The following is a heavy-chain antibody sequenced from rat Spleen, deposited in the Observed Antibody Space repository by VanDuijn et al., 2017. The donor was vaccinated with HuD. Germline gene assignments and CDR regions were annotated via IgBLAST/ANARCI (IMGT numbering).Heavy chain of an antibody. CDR2: INSAGST. Sequence: DVQLQESGPGLVKPSQSLSLTCSVTGFSIASAFGWNWIRKFPGNKLEWMGYINSAGSTNYNPPLKSQISITRDTSKNQFFLHLTSVTTDDSATYYCARLRTTRVSHFDYWGQGVMVTVSS. V-gene: IGHV3-3*01. CDR1: GFSIASAFG. CDR3: ARLRTTRVSHFDY. D-gene: IGHD1-4*01. J-gene: IGHJ2*01.